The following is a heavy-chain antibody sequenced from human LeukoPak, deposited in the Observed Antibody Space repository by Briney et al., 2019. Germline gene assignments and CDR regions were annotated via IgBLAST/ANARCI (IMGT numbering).Heavy chain of an antibody. CDR2: INHSGST. CDR3: ARVGITMVRGFYIDY. V-gene: IGHV4-34*01. Sequence: GSLRLSCTASGFTFGDYAMSWFRQPPGKGLEWIGEINHSGSTNYNPSLKSRVTISVDTSKNQFSLKLSSVTAADTAVYYCARVGITMVRGFYIDYWGQGTLVTVSS. CDR1: GFTFGDYA. J-gene: IGHJ4*02. D-gene: IGHD3-10*01.